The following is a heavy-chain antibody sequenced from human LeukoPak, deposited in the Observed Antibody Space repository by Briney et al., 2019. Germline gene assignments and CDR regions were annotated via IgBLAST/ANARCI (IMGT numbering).Heavy chain of an antibody. CDR2: ISGSGGST. V-gene: IGHV3-23*01. D-gene: IGHD2-2*01. J-gene: IGHJ4*02. CDR1: GFTFSSYA. Sequence: GGSLRLSCAASGFTFSSYAMSWVRQAPGKGLEWVSAISGSGGSTYYADSVMGRFTISRDNSKNTLYLQMNSLRAEDTAVYFCARVMGRYCSSTSCYVDYWGQGTLVSVSS. CDR3: ARVMGRYCSSTSCYVDY.